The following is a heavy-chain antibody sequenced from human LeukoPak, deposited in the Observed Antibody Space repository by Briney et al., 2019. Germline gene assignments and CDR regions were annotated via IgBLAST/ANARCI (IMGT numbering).Heavy chain of an antibody. CDR2: IYYSGST. D-gene: IGHD4-17*01. J-gene: IGHJ6*02. V-gene: IGHV4-61*01. CDR3: ARESGDYDQPRMDV. Sequence: SETLSLTCTVSGGSISSSSYYWSWIRQPPGKGLEWIGYIYYSGSTNYNPSLKSRVTISVDTSKNQFSLKLSSVTAADTAVYYCARESGDYDQPRMDVWGQGTTVTVSS. CDR1: GGSISSSSYY.